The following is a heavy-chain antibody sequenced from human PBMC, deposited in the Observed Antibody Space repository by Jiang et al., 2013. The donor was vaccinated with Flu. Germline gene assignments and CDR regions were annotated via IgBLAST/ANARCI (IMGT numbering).Heavy chain of an antibody. CDR3: ARSSWGYTYGPFEY. CDR2: VNPIFGTT. Sequence: QLVESGAEVKKPGSSVKVSCKAFGGSFSSFPINWVRQAPGQGPEWMGGVNPIFGTTDYAQKFQGRVTIIADRSTSTAYMDLSSLRSEDTAVYYCARSSWGYTYGPFEYWGQGTLVTVSS. D-gene: IGHD5-24*01. J-gene: IGHJ4*02. V-gene: IGHV1-69*06. CDR1: GGSFSSFP.